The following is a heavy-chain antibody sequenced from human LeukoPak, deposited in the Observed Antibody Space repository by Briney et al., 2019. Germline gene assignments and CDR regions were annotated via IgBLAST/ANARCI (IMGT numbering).Heavy chain of an antibody. CDR2: ISPSGDST. D-gene: IGHD3-10*01. J-gene: IGHJ4*02. V-gene: IGHV1-46*01. CDR3: ARDAGYYVSGSSLDY. Sequence: EASVKVSCKASGNTFTRNYIQWVRQAPGQGLEWMGIISPSGDSTTYAQKFQGRVTMTRGTSTRTVYMELSSLRSEDTAVYYCARDAGYYVSGSSLDYWGQGTLVTVSS. CDR1: GNTFTRNY.